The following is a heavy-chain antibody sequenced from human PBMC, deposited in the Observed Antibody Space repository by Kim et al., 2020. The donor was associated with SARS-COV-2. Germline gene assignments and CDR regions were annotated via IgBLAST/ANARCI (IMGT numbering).Heavy chain of an antibody. CDR3: ARGPKVDDYYYYGMDV. CDR2: IGTAGDT. J-gene: IGHJ6*02. CDR1: GFTFSSYD. Sequence: GGSLRLSCAASGFTFSSYDMHWVRQATGKGLEWVSAIGTAGDTYYPGSVKGRFTISRENAKNSLYLQMNSLRAGDTAVYYCARGPKVDDYYYYGMDVWGQGTTVTVSS. V-gene: IGHV3-13*04. D-gene: IGHD5-12*01.